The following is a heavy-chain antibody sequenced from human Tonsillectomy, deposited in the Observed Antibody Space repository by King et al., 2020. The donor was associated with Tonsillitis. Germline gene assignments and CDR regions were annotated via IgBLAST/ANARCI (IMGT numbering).Heavy chain of an antibody. CDR2: ISSSTTYI. CDR1: GFTFNTYN. J-gene: IGHJ4*02. Sequence: VQLVESGGGLVKPGGSLRLSCAASGFTFNTYNMNWVRQAPGRGLEWVSSISSSTTYIYYADSVKGRFTISRDNAKNSLYLQMNSLRAEDTAVYYCARDRPRIAAIDYWGQGTLVTVSS. D-gene: IGHD6-6*01. CDR3: ARDRPRIAAIDY. V-gene: IGHV3-21*01.